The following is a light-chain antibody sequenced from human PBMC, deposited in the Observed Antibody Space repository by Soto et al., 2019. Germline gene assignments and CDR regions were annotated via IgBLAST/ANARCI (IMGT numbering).Light chain of an antibody. V-gene: IGKV1D-12*01. CDR2: GAS. J-gene: IGKJ4*01. CDR1: QDISTL. Sequence: DIQMTQSPSSVSASIGDTVTITCRASQDISTLLAWYQQKPGKAPNLLIYGASTLESGVPSRVSGRGSGTDFTLTISSLQPEDFATYFCQQADSFPLTGGGGTKVEIK. CDR3: QQADSFPLT.